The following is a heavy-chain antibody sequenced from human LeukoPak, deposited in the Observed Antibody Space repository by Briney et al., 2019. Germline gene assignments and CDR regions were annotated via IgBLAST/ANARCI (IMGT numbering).Heavy chain of an antibody. CDR1: GGSISSYY. Sequence: PSETLSLTCTVSGGSISSYYWSWIRQPPGKGLEWIGYIYYSGSTNYNPSLKSRVTISVDTSKNQFSLKLSSVTAADTAVYYCARSYSIDYYESRGYPRGYWYFDLWGRGTLVTVSS. CDR3: ARSYSIDYYESRGYPRGYWYFDL. J-gene: IGHJ2*01. V-gene: IGHV4-59*01. CDR2: IYYSGST. D-gene: IGHD3-22*01.